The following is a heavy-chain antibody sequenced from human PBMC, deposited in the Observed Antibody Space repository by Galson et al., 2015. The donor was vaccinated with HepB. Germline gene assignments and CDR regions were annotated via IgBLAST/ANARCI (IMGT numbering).Heavy chain of an antibody. CDR3: AREIGVVSGTLEAAFDI. V-gene: IGHV1-2*02. Sequence: SVKVSCKASGYTFTGYYMHWVRQAPGQGLEWMGWINPNSGGTNYAQKFQGRVTMTRDTSISTAYMELSRLRSDDTAVYYCAREIGVVSGTLEAAFDIWGQGTMVTVSS. D-gene: IGHD1-1*01. CDR2: INPNSGGT. CDR1: GYTFTGYY. J-gene: IGHJ3*02.